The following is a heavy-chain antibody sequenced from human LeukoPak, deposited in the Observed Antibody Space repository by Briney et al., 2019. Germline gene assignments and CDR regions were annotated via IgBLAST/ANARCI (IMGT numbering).Heavy chain of an antibody. CDR3: ARAPVGFCSDNTCERYFDY. J-gene: IGHJ4*02. CDR2: INSSGRT. Sequence: SETLSLTCTVSGGSISSGDYYWTWIRQPPGKGLEWMGYINSSGRTSYNPSLKSRVSFSVDTSKNQFSVKVTSVTAADTAVYYCARAPVGFCSDNTCERYFDYWGQGTLVTVSS. V-gene: IGHV4-30-4*01. CDR1: GGSISSGDYY. D-gene: IGHD2-15*01.